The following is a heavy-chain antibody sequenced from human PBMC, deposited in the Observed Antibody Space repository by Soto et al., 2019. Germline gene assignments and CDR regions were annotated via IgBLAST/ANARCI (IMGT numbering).Heavy chain of an antibody. CDR3: ARVSEDYYYGSGSYFKYFDY. Sequence: SETLSLTCTVSGGSISSYFWSWIRQPPGKGLEWLGHIYYSGTTHYNPSLKSRVIISLNTSNNQFSLRLNSVTAADTAVYYCARVSEDYYYGSGSYFKYFDYWGQGTLVTVSS. V-gene: IGHV4-59*12. D-gene: IGHD3-10*01. J-gene: IGHJ4*02. CDR1: GGSISSYF. CDR2: IYYSGTT.